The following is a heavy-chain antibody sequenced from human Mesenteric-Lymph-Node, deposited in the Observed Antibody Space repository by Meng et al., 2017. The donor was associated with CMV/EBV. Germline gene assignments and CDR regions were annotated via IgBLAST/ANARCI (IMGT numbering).Heavy chain of an antibody. CDR2: INYNGST. V-gene: IGHV4-34*04. CDR3: ARRLFSAYGMDV. D-gene: IGHD3-22*01. J-gene: IGHJ6*02. Sequence: GSLRLSCAVYGGSLKAYYWSWIRQPPGKGLEWIAEINYNGSTNHNPSLKSRATISVDTSKSQFSLKLSSVTAADTAVYYCARRLFSAYGMDVWGQGTTVTVSS. CDR1: GGSLKAYY.